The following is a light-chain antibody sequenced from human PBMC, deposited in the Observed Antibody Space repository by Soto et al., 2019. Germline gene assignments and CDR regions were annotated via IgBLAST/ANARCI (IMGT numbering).Light chain of an antibody. CDR1: QGISSY. V-gene: IGKV1-9*01. Sequence: DIQLTQSPSFLSVSVGDRVTVTCRASQGISSYLAWYQQKPEKAPKLLIYAASTLQSGVPSRFSGSGSGTEFTLTISSLQPEDFATYYCQQLNNYPRTFGQGTKVEIK. J-gene: IGKJ1*01. CDR3: QQLNNYPRT. CDR2: AAS.